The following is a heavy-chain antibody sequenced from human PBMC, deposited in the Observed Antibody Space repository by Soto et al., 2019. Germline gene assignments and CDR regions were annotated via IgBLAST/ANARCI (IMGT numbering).Heavy chain of an antibody. CDR1: GFTFGDYA. CDR2: IRSKAYGGTT. Sequence: GGSLRLSCTASGFTFGDYAMSWVRQAPGKGLEWVGFIRSKAYGGTTEYAASVKGRFTISRDDSKSIAYLQMNSLKTGDTAVYYCTRDTRFYYGMDVWGQGTTVTVSS. CDR3: TRDTRFYYGMDV. D-gene: IGHD3-3*01. J-gene: IGHJ6*02. V-gene: IGHV3-49*04.